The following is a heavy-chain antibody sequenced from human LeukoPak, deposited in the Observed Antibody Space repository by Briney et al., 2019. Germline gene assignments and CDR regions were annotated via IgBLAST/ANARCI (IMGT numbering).Heavy chain of an antibody. V-gene: IGHV3-53*01. CDR2: IYSGGST. CDR3: ARARAAGWFDP. CDR1: GFTVSSNY. J-gene: IGHJ5*02. Sequence: GSLRLSCAASGFTVSSNYMSWVRRAPGKGLEWVSVIYSGGSTYYADSVKGRFTISRDNSKNTLYLQMNSLRAEDTAVYYCARARAAGWFDPWGQGTLVTVSS.